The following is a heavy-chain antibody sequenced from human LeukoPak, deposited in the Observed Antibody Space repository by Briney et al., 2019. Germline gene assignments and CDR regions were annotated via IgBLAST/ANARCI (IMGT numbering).Heavy chain of an antibody. J-gene: IGHJ4*02. Sequence: GGSLRLSCAASGLTFNSYAMSWVRQAPGKGLEWVSAISASGTNTYYADSVKGRFTISRDNSKNTLYLQVNSLRVDDTTVYYCAKGFCSGSCHGGYFDYWGQGTLATVSS. CDR3: AKGFCSGSCHGGYFDY. V-gene: IGHV3-23*01. CDR2: ISASGTNT. D-gene: IGHD2-15*01. CDR1: GLTFNSYA.